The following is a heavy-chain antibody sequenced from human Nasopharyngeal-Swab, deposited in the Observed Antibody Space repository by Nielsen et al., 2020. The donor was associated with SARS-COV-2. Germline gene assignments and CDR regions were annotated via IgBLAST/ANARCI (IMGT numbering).Heavy chain of an antibody. CDR2: ISGSGGST. V-gene: IGHV3-23*01. Sequence: WIRQPPGKGLEWVSAISGSGGSTYYADSVKGRFTISRDNSKNTLYLQMNSLRAEDTAVYYCARSRARIQYDFWSGYYYYGMDVWGQGTTVTVSS. D-gene: IGHD3-3*01. J-gene: IGHJ6*02. CDR3: ARSRARIQYDFWSGYYYYGMDV.